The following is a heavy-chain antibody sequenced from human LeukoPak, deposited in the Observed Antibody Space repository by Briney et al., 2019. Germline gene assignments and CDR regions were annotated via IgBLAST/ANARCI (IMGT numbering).Heavy chain of an antibody. CDR1: GYTFASYY. J-gene: IGHJ2*01. D-gene: IGHD2-2*01. Sequence: GASVKVSCKASGYTFASYYMHWVRQAPGQGLEWMGIINPSGGSTSYAQKFQGRVTMTRDTSTSTVYMELSSLRSEDTAVYYCARKYYADWYFDLWGRGTLVTVSS. CDR2: INPSGGST. CDR3: ARKYYADWYFDL. V-gene: IGHV1-46*01.